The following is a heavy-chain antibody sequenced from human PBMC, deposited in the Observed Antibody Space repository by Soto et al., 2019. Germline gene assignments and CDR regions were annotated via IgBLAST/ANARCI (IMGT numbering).Heavy chain of an antibody. CDR2: TYYRSKWYN. Sequence: SQTLSLTFAISGDSVSSNSAALNWIRQSPSRGLEWLLRTYYRSKWYNDYAVSVKSRITINPYTSKNQFSLQLNSVTPEDTAVYYRARDRYPGRSSWYDYWRQGTLVTVSS. J-gene: IGHJ4*02. V-gene: IGHV6-1*01. D-gene: IGHD6-13*01. CDR3: ARDRYPGRSSWYDY. CDR1: GDSVSSNSAA.